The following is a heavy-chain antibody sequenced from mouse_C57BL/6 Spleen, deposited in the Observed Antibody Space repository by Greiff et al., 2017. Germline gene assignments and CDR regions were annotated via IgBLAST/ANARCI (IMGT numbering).Heavy chain of an antibody. CDR2: INPSSGYT. Sequence: QVHVKQSGAELARPGASVKMSCKASGYTFTSYTMPWVNQRPGQGLEWIGYINPSSGYTKYTQKFKDKATLTADKSSSTAYMQLSSLTSEDSAAYYWARGGYGDYFDDWGQGTTLTVSS. CDR1: GYTFTSYT. V-gene: IGHV1-4*01. D-gene: IGHD1-1*02. CDR3: ARGGYGDYFDD. J-gene: IGHJ2*01.